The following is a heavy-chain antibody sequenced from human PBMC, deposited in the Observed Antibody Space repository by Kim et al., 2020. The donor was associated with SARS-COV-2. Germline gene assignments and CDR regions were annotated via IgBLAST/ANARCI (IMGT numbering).Heavy chain of an antibody. Sequence: YAASVKGRFTISRDDSKSIAYLQMNSLKTEDTAVYYCTRDFNWNDVGLDYWGQGTLVTVSS. D-gene: IGHD1-20*01. CDR3: TRDFNWNDVGLDY. J-gene: IGHJ4*02. V-gene: IGHV3-49*02.